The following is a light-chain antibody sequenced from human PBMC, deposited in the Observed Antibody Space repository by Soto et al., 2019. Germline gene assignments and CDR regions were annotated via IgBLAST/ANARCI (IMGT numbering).Light chain of an antibody. CDR3: QSYDSSLSVV. CDR2: GNS. CDR1: SSNIGAGYD. J-gene: IGLJ2*01. V-gene: IGLV1-40*01. Sequence: QSVLTQPPSVSGAPGQRVTISCTGSSSNIGAGYDVHWYQQLPGTAPKLLIYGNSTRPSGVPDRFSGSKSGTSASLAITGLQAEDEAEYYCQSYDSSLSVVFGGGTKLTVL.